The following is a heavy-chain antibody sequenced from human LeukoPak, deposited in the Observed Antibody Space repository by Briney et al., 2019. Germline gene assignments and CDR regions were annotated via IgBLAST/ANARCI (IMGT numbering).Heavy chain of an antibody. CDR2: IYYSGST. D-gene: IGHD3-22*01. CDR3: ARVYYDSSGYPGVDY. Sequence: SETLSLTCTVSGVSISGSSYYWGWIRQPPGKGLEWIGSIYYSGSTYYNPSLKSRVTISVDTSKNQFSLKLSSVTAADAAVYYCARVYYDSSGYPGVDYWGQGTLVTVSS. V-gene: IGHV4-39*01. CDR1: GVSISGSSYY. J-gene: IGHJ4*02.